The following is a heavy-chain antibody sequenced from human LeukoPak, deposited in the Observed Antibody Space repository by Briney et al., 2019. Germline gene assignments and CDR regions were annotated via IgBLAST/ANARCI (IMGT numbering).Heavy chain of an antibody. CDR3: ARDSRGSGSYYGWFDP. J-gene: IGHJ5*02. CDR2: MNPNSGNT. CDR1: GYTFTSYD. Sequence: ASVKVSCKASGYTFTSYDINWVRQATGQGLEWMGWMNPNSGNTNYAQKLQGRVTMTTDTSTSTAYMELRSLRSDDTAVYYCARDSRGSGSYYGWFDPWGQGTLVTVSS. D-gene: IGHD3-10*01. V-gene: IGHV1-18*01.